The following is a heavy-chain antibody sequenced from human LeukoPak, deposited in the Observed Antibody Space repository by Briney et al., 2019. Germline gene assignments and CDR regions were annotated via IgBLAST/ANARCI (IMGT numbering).Heavy chain of an antibody. CDR2: ISSSGSTI. J-gene: IGHJ4*02. V-gene: IGHV3-48*04. CDR3: ARDTGSDGYNRNFYT. CDR1: GFTFSSYA. D-gene: IGHD5-24*01. Sequence: PGGSLRLSCAASGFTFSSYAMSWVRQAPGKGLEWVSYISSSGSTIYYADSVKGRFTISRDNAKNSLYLQINSLRAEDTAVYYCARDTGSDGYNRNFYTWGQGALVTVSS.